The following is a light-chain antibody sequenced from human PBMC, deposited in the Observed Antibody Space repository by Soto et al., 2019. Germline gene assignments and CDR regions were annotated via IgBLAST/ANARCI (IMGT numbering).Light chain of an antibody. CDR1: QGIRHE. CDR2: TAS. V-gene: IGKV1-17*01. J-gene: IGKJ1*01. CDR3: LQNNSYPVT. Sequence: DIQMTQSPSSLSASVGDRVTITCRVSQGIRHELGWYQQKPGKAPKRLIYTASSLQSGVPPRFSGSGSGTKFTLTISSLQPEDFATYYCLQNNSYPVTFGQGTKVEIK.